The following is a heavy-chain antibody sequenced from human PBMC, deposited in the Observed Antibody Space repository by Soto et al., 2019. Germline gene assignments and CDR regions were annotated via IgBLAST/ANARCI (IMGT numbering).Heavy chain of an antibody. CDR1: GVSIGSGVYY. Sequence: SLSRTCTVSGVSIGSGVYYWSWIRQHPGKGLEWIGYIYYSGSTYYNPSLKSRVTISVDTSKNQFSLKLSSVTAADTAVYYCARGDYGDPYYFDYWGQGTLVTVSS. D-gene: IGHD4-17*01. J-gene: IGHJ4*02. CDR2: IYYSGST. V-gene: IGHV4-31*03. CDR3: ARGDYGDPYYFDY.